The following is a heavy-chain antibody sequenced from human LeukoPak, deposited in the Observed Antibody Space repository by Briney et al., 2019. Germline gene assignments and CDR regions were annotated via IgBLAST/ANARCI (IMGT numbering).Heavy chain of an antibody. J-gene: IGHJ3*02. Sequence: GGSLRLSCAASGSTFSSFGMDWVRQAPGKGLEWVALIWYDGSDKYYADSVKGRFTISRDNSKNTLYLQMDSLRADDTAVYYCARGRSHWDGFDIWGLGTMVTVSS. D-gene: IGHD7-27*01. CDR1: GSTFSSFG. CDR2: IWYDGSDK. V-gene: IGHV3-33*01. CDR3: ARGRSHWDGFDI.